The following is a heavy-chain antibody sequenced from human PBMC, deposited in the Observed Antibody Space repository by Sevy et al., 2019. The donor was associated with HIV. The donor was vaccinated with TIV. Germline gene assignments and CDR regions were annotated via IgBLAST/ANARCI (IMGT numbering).Heavy chain of an antibody. J-gene: IGHJ4*02. D-gene: IGHD2-21*02. CDR1: GDTFRKYV. V-gene: IGHV1-69*13. CDR3: ARDMTCGGDCYYFDN. CDR2: IIPVYGTT. Sequence: ASVKVSCKASGDTFRKYVISWVRQAPGQGLEWMGGIIPVYGTTNYAQKFQARVTFTADASTVTVYMELSRLRSEDTAVYYCARDMTCGGDCYYFDNWGQGTLVTVSS.